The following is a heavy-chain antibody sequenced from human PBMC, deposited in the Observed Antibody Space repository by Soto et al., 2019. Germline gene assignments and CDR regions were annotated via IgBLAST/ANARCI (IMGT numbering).Heavy chain of an antibody. CDR3: ARDNTNYDIMTGYYRNSGMDV. Sequence: SETLSLTCTVSGGSISSGGYYWSWIRQHPGKGLEWIGYIYYSGSTYYNPSLKSRVTISVDTSKNQFSLKLSSVTAADTAVYYCARDNTNYDIMTGYYRNSGMDVWGQGTTVTVSS. J-gene: IGHJ6*02. CDR2: IYYSGST. D-gene: IGHD3-9*01. V-gene: IGHV4-31*03. CDR1: GGSISSGGYY.